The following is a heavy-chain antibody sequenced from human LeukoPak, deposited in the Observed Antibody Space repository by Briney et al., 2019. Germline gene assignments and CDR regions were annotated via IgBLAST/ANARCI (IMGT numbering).Heavy chain of an antibody. CDR2: INRDGSST. CDR1: GFTFSSYW. V-gene: IGHV3-74*01. CDR3: ARDQSSVFDY. D-gene: IGHD3-22*01. Sequence: GGSLRLSCVASGFTFSSYWMHWVRQGPGKGLVWVSRINRDGSSTTYADSVKGRFTISRDNAKNTLYLQMNSLRAEDTAVCYCARDQSSVFDYWGQGTLVTVSS. J-gene: IGHJ4*02.